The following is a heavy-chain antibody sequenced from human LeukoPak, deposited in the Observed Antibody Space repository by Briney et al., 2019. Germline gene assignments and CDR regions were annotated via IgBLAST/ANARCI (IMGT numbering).Heavy chain of an antibody. Sequence: PLQTLSLTRTVSGGSISRGDYYWGWIRQPPGNGLEWIVYIYYRGRTYYNTSLKSRFTISVDTSKNQFSLKLSSVNAADTEVYYCAGDHRRITMVRGVIPPGYYYYGMDVWGKGTTVTVSS. V-gene: IGHV4-30-4*01. CDR3: AGDHRRITMVRGVIPPGYYYYGMDV. J-gene: IGHJ6*04. CDR2: IYYRGRT. CDR1: GGSISRGDYY. D-gene: IGHD3-10*01.